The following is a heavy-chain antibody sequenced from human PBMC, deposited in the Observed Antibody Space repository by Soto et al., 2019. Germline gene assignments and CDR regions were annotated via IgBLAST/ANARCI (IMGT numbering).Heavy chain of an antibody. CDR1: GFTFNTYA. CDR2: SLGSGGPT. V-gene: IGHV3-23*01. CDR3: TNTTALAGGYGYPSGAFDY. Sequence: EVQLLESGGGLVQPGGSLRLSCAASGFTFNTYAMSWVRQAPGKGLQWVSASLGSGGPTYYSDAVKGRFTVSRDNSQSTLYMIMDRRRVEDTAVYYCTNTTALAGGYGYPSGAFDYWGQGTLVAVSS. D-gene: IGHD6-19*01. J-gene: IGHJ4*02.